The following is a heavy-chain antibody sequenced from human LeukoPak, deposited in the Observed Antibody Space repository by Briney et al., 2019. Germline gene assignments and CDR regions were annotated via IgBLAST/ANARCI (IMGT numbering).Heavy chain of an antibody. J-gene: IGHJ5*02. Sequence: SETLSLTCTVSGGSISSYYWSWIRQPAGKGLEWIGRIYTSGSTNYNPSLKSRVTISVDTSKNQFSLKLSSVTAADTAVYYCARAFDFWSGYPFDPWGQGTLVTVSS. CDR1: GGSISSYY. V-gene: IGHV4-4*07. CDR3: ARAFDFWSGYPFDP. CDR2: IYTSGST. D-gene: IGHD3-3*01.